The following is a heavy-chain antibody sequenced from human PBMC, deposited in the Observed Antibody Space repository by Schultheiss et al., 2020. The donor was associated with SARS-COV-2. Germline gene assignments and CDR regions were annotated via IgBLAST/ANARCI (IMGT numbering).Heavy chain of an antibody. CDR2: INHSGST. D-gene: IGHD3-10*01. Sequence: SQTLSLTCTVSGGSISSYYWSWIRQPAGKGLEWIGEINHSGSTNYNPSLKSRVTISVDTSKNQFSLKLSSVTAADTAVYYCARDGSGSYVGGMDVWGQGTTVTVSS. CDR3: ARDGSGSYVGGMDV. J-gene: IGHJ6*02. CDR1: GGSISSYY. V-gene: IGHV4-34*01.